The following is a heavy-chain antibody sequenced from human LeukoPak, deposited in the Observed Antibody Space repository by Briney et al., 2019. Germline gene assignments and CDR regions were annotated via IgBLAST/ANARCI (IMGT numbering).Heavy chain of an antibody. CDR1: GGSFSGYY. Sequence: SETLSLTCAVYGGSFSGYYWSWIRQPPGKGLEWIGEINHSGSTNYNPSLKSRVTISVDTSKNQFSLKLSSVTAADTAVYYCARGGGGDIVVVPAAIFDYWGQGTLVTVSS. D-gene: IGHD2-2*01. V-gene: IGHV4-34*01. J-gene: IGHJ4*02. CDR3: ARGGGGDIVVVPAAIFDY. CDR2: INHSGST.